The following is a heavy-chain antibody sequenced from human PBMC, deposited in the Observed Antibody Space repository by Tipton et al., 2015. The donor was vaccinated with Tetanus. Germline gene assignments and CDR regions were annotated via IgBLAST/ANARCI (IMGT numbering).Heavy chain of an antibody. D-gene: IGHD6-19*01. V-gene: IGHV1-18*01. J-gene: IGHJ4*02. CDR1: GYTFNTFG. CDR2: ISVYNGNT. CDR3: ARVPTNPLAVDSPTDY. Sequence: QLVQSGAEVKKPGASVKVSCKASGYTFNTFGISWVRQAPGQGLEWMGWISVYNGNTNYGQNVQGRVTMTTDTPTSTAYMELRSLRSDDTAVYYCARVPTNPLAVDSPTDYWGQGTLVTVSS.